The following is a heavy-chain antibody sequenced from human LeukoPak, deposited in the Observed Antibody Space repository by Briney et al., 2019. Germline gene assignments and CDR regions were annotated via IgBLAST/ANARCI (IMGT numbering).Heavy chain of an antibody. V-gene: IGHV3-30-3*01. Sequence: PGGSLRLSCAASGFIVSGDFMSWVRQAPGKGLEWVAVISYDGSNKYYADSVKGRFTISRDNSKNTLYLQMNSLRAEDTAVYYCARAGRELLDAFDIWGQGTMVTVSS. CDR3: ARAGRELLDAFDI. J-gene: IGHJ3*02. D-gene: IGHD1-26*01. CDR1: GFIVSGDF. CDR2: ISYDGSNK.